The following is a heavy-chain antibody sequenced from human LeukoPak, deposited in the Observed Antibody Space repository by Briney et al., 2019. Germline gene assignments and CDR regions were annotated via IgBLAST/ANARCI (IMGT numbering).Heavy chain of an antibody. V-gene: IGHV3-30*02. CDR3: AKDRNLLVLFS. CDR2: IQYDGINK. CDR1: GFTFSGYG. D-gene: IGHD3-10*01. J-gene: IGHJ4*02. Sequence: GGSLRLSCAASGFTFSGYGMHWVRQAPGEGLECAAFIQYDGINKYYADSVKGRVTISRDNSKNTLYLQMNSPRVEDTAVYYCAKDRNLLVLFSWGQGTPVTVSS.